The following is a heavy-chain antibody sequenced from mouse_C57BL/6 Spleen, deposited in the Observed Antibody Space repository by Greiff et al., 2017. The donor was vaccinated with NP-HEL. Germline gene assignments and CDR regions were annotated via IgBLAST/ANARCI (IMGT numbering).Heavy chain of an antibody. J-gene: IGHJ2*01. V-gene: IGHV1-82*01. Sequence: QVQLQQSGPELVKPGASVKISCKASGYAFSSSWMNWVKQRPGKGLEWIGRIYPGDGDTNYNGKFKGTATLTADKSSSTAYMQLSSLTSEDSAVYFCARSGSNSPFDYWGQGTTLTVSS. CDR2: IYPGDGDT. CDR1: GYAFSSSW. CDR3: ARSGSNSPFDY. D-gene: IGHD2-5*01.